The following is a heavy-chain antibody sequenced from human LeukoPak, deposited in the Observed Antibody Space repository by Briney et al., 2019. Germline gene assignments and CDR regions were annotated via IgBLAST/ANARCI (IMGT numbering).Heavy chain of an antibody. CDR1: GFTFSSYS. CDR3: AKDYGSWPYYLDY. CDR2: ISSSSSTI. Sequence: PGGSLRLSCAASGFTFSSYSMNWVRQAPGKGLEWVSYISSSSSTIYYADSVKGRFTISRDNAKKTLYLQMNSPRAEDTAVYYCAKDYGSWPYYLDYWGQGTLVTVSS. V-gene: IGHV3-48*01. D-gene: IGHD6-13*01. J-gene: IGHJ4*02.